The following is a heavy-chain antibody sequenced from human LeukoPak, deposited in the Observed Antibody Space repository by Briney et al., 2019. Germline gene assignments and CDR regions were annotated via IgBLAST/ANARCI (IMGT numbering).Heavy chain of an antibody. J-gene: IGHJ4*02. CDR1: GYTLTELS. Sequence: ASVKVSCKVSGYTLTELSMHWVRQAPGKGLEWMGGFDPEDGETIYAQKFQDRLTMTTDTPTRTAYMVLRSLRSDDTAVYYCVRDRDATPDDVRDYWGQGTLVTVSS. D-gene: IGHD2-21*02. CDR2: FDPEDGET. CDR3: VRDRDATPDDVRDY. V-gene: IGHV1-24*01.